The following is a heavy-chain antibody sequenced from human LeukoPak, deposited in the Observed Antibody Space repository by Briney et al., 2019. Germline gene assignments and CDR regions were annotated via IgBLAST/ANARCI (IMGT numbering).Heavy chain of an antibody. CDR1: GGSITNYY. Sequence: SETLSLTCTVSGGSITNYYWSWIRQPPGKGLEWIGFSYYNGNTNYNPSLKSRVTISVDMSKNQFSLSLRSVTAADTAVYYCARGGILAAADYWGQGTLVTVSS. D-gene: IGHD6-13*01. CDR3: ARGGILAAADY. J-gene: IGHJ4*02. CDR2: SYYNGNT. V-gene: IGHV4-59*01.